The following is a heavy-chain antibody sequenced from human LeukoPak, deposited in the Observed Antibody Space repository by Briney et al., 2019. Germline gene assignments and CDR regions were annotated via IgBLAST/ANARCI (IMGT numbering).Heavy chain of an antibody. Sequence: GESLKISCKGSGYSFTSYWISWVRQMPGKGLEWMGRIDPSDSYTNYSPSFQGHVTLSADKSISTAYLQWSSLKASDTAMYYCARRYYYGSGSYYFDYWGQGTLVTVSS. CDR1: GYSFTSYW. V-gene: IGHV5-10-1*01. CDR3: ARRYYYGSGSYYFDY. CDR2: IDPSDSYT. J-gene: IGHJ4*02. D-gene: IGHD3-10*01.